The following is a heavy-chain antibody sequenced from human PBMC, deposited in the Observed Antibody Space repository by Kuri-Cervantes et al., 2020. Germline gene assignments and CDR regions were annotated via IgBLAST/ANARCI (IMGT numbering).Heavy chain of an antibody. J-gene: IGHJ4*02. CDR1: GGSISSGGYY. V-gene: IGHV4-30-4*08. CDR3: ATILTGYVDY. D-gene: IGHD3-9*01. Sequence: SETLSLTCTVSGGSISSGGYYWSWIRQHPGKGLEWIGYIYYSGSTYYNPSLKSLVTISVDTSKNQFSLKLSSVTAADTAVYYCATILTGYVDYWGQGTLVTVSS. CDR2: IYYSGST.